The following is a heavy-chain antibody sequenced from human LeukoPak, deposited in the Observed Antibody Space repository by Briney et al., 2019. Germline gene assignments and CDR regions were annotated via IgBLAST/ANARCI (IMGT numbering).Heavy chain of an antibody. CDR3: ARDGVSPPGYSSGWYEPLAFDI. D-gene: IGHD6-19*01. CDR1: GFTFSSYA. J-gene: IGHJ3*02. V-gene: IGHV3-30-3*01. CDR2: ISYDGSNK. Sequence: GGSLRLSCAASGFTFSSYAMHWVRQAPGKGLEWVAVISYDGSNKYYADSVKGRFTISRDNSKNTLYLQMNSLRAEDTAMYYCARDGVSPPGYSSGWYEPLAFDIWGQGTMVTVSS.